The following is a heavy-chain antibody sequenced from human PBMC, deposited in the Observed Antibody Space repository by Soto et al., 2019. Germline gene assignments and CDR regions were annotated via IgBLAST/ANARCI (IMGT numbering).Heavy chain of an antibody. V-gene: IGHV3-48*01. CDR2: ISGSSDTI. J-gene: IGHJ6*03. Sequence: EVQLVESGGGLVQPGGSLRLSCAASGFTLSSYNMNWVRQAPGKGLEWVSYISGSSDTIYYADSVKGRFTISRDNAKNSLYLQMNSLRAEDTAVYYCARDLSWGSNWYYYMDVWGKGTTVTVSS. CDR3: ARDLSWGSNWYYYMDV. D-gene: IGHD7-27*01. CDR1: GFTLSSYN.